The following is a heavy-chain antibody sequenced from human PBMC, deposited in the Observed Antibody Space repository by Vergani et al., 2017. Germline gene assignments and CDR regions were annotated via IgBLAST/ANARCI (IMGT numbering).Heavy chain of an antibody. CDR1: GCTFSSYG. Sequence: QVQLVESGGGVVQPGRSLRLSCAASGCTFSSYGMHWVRQAPGKGLEWVAVILYDGSNKYYADPVKGRFTISRNNSKNKLYLQMHSLRAEDTAVYYCANAPVAGTTWWGAFDIWGQGTMVTVSS. CDR3: ANAPVAGTTWWGAFDI. CDR2: ILYDGSNK. J-gene: IGHJ3*02. D-gene: IGHD6-19*01. V-gene: IGHV3-30*18.